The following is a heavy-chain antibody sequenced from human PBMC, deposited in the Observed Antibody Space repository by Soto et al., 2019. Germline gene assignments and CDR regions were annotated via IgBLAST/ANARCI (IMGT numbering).Heavy chain of an antibody. V-gene: IGHV1-3*01. CDR3: ARVRRDGYNFDY. CDR1: GYTFTSYA. CDR2: INAGNGNT. J-gene: IGHJ4*02. Sequence: QVQLVQSGAEVKKPGASVKVSCKASGYTFTSYAMHWVRQAPGQRREWMGWINAGNGNTKYSQKFQGRVTITRDTSASTAYMELSSLRSEDTAVYYCARVRRDGYNFDYWGQGTLVTVSS. D-gene: IGHD5-12*01.